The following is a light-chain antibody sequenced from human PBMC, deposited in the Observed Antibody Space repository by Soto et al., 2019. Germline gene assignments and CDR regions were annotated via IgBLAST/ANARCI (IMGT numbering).Light chain of an antibody. Sequence: PGERATLSCRASQRVSSSYLAWYQQKPGQAPRLLIYGASSRATGIPDRFSGSGSGTDFTLTISRLEPEDFAVYYCQQYGSSRTFGPGTKVDIK. CDR3: QQYGSSRT. J-gene: IGKJ3*01. CDR1: QRVSSSY. CDR2: GAS. V-gene: IGKV3-20*01.